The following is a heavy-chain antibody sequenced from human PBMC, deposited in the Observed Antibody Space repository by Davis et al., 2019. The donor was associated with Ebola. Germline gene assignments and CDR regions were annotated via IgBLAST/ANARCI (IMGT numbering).Heavy chain of an antibody. D-gene: IGHD2-2*01. CDR3: ARGYCSNTSCLNYYYAMDV. CDR1: GGSIRSSNW. CDR2: IYHSGST. V-gene: IGHV4-4*02. Sequence: SETLSLTGAVSGGSIRSSNWWSWVRQPPGKGLEWIGEIYHSGSTNYNPSLKSRVTISVDKSKNQFSLKLSSVTAADTAVYYCARGYCSNTSCLNYYYAMDVWGQGTTVTVSS. J-gene: IGHJ6*02.